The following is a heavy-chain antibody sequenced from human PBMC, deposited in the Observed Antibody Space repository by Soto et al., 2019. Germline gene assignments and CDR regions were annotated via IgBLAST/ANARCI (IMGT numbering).Heavy chain of an antibody. CDR2: IYYSGST. D-gene: IGHD4-4*01. J-gene: IGHJ4*02. CDR3: ASAVTTREYYFDY. Sequence: SETLSLTCTVSGGSISSGDYYWIWIRHPPGKGLEWIGYIYYSGSTYYNPSLKSRVTISVDTSKNQFSLKLSSVTAADTAVYYCASAVTTREYYFDYWGQGTLVTVSS. V-gene: IGHV4-30-4*01. CDR1: GGSISSGDYY.